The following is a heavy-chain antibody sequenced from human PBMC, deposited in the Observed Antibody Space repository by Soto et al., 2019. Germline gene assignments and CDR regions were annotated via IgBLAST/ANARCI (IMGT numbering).Heavy chain of an antibody. D-gene: IGHD2-2*01. CDR1: GFTFSSYA. V-gene: IGHV3-30-3*01. J-gene: IGHJ6*02. Sequence: GGSLRLSCAASGFTFSSYAMHWVRQAPGKGLEWVAVISYDGSNKYYADSVKGRFTISRDNSKNTLYLQMNSLRAEDTAVYYCAREYIVVVPAKTDYYYYYGMDVWGQGTTVTVSS. CDR2: ISYDGSNK. CDR3: AREYIVVVPAKTDYYYYYGMDV.